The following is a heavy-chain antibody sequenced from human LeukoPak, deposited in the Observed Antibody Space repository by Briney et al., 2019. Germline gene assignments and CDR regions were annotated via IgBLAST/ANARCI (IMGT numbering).Heavy chain of an antibody. D-gene: IGHD2-2*01. CDR2: IYTSGST. V-gene: IGHV4-4*07. Sequence: SETLSLTCTVSGGSISSYYWSWIRQPAGKGLEWIGRIYTSGSTNYNPSLKSRVTMSVDTSKNQFSLKLSSMTAADTAVYYCARSQVVPAAVDFDYWGQGTLVTVSS. CDR1: GGSISSYY. CDR3: ARSQVVPAAVDFDY. J-gene: IGHJ4*02.